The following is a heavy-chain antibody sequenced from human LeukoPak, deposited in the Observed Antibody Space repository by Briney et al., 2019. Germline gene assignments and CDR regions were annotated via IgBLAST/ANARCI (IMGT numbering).Heavy chain of an antibody. CDR3: AKGRSIAAPSTD. J-gene: IGHJ4*02. CDR2: ISGSGGST. V-gene: IGHV3-23*01. Sequence: QSGGSLRLSWAASGFTFSSYSMNWVRQAPGKGLEWVSTISGSGGSTYYADSVKGRFTISRENSKNTLYLQMNSLRAEDTAVYYCAKGRSIAAPSTDWGQGTLVTVSS. D-gene: IGHD6-6*01. CDR1: GFTFSSYS.